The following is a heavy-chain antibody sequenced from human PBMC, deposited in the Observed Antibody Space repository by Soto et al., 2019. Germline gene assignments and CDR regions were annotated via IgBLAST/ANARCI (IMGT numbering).Heavy chain of an antibody. Sequence: ASVKVSCKASGDTFTNYDIKWVRQATGQGLEWMGWISAYNGNTNYAQKLQGRVTMTTDTSTSTAYMELRSLRSDDTAVYYCARDAPPADYWGQGTLVTVSS. CDR1: GDTFTNYD. J-gene: IGHJ4*02. CDR2: ISAYNGNT. CDR3: ARDAPPADY. V-gene: IGHV1-18*01. D-gene: IGHD2-2*01.